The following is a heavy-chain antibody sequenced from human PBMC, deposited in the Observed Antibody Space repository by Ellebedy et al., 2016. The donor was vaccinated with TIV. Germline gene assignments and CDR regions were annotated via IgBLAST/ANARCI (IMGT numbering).Heavy chain of an antibody. CDR3: ARGLTYCGGGCSGYFQH. CDR1: GGSFSGYY. Sequence: SETLSLTCAVYGGSFSGYYWSWIRQPPGKGLEWIGEINHNGKTNYSPSLKSRVTVSVDTSKNQFSLKLSSVTAADTAVYYCARGLTYCGGGCSGYFQHWGQGTLVTVSS. J-gene: IGHJ1*01. CDR2: INHNGKT. V-gene: IGHV4-34*01. D-gene: IGHD2-21*02.